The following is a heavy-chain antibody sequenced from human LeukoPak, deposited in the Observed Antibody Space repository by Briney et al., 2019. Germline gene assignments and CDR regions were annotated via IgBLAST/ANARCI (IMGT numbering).Heavy chain of an antibody. D-gene: IGHD3-22*01. V-gene: IGHV3-21*01. J-gene: IGHJ4*02. CDR2: TSSSSSYI. CDR3: ARDYTYYYDSSGYQPLDY. CDR1: GFTFSSYT. Sequence: GGSLRLSCAASGFTFSSYTMNWVRQAPGKGLEWVSSTSSSSSYIYYADSVKGRFTISRDNAKNSLYLQMNSLRAEDTAVYYCARDYTYYYDSSGYQPLDYWGQGTLVTVSS.